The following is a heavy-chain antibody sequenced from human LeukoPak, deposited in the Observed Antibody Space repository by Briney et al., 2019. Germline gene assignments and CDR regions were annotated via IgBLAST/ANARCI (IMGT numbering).Heavy chain of an antibody. D-gene: IGHD1-26*01. V-gene: IGHV3-15*01. J-gene: IGHJ4*02. CDR1: GFPLTTAW. CDR3: ATGSTVGATLLDY. Sequence: GGSPRLSCAASGFPLTTAWMSWVREAPGKGLEWVGRIKSKPDGGTTDYAAPVKGRFTISRDDSKNTLYLQMNGLKTEDTAEYYCATGSTVGATLLDYWGQGALVTVSS. CDR2: IKSKPDGGTT.